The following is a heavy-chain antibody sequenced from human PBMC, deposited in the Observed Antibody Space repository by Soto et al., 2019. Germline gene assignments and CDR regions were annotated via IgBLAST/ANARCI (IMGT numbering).Heavy chain of an antibody. J-gene: IGHJ4*02. CDR3: TRVEYTYNYRGLDY. D-gene: IGHD3-16*01. V-gene: IGHV4-34*01. CDR2: IDHSGST. CDR1: GGSFRGYY. Sequence: SETLSLTCAVYGGSFRGYYWTWIRQPPGKGLEWIGEIDHSGSTNYNPSLKSRVTISVDTSKNQFSLKLASVTAADTAVYYCTRVEYTYNYRGLDYWGQGTLVTVSS.